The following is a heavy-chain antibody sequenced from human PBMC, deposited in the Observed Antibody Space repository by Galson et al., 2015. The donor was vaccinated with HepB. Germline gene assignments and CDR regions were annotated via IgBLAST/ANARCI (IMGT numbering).Heavy chain of an antibody. CDR3: ARNPASYDYYNMDV. Sequence: SLRLSCAASGFSFSSHSMCWVRQAPGKGLEWVAYISAGSTGRYYGASVEGRFTISRDNAKNSVYLHTNNLRAEDTAVYYCARNPASYDYYNMDVWGRGTTVTVSS. CDR2: ISAGSTGR. J-gene: IGHJ6*02. CDR1: GFSFSSHS. V-gene: IGHV3-48*01. D-gene: IGHD6-25*01.